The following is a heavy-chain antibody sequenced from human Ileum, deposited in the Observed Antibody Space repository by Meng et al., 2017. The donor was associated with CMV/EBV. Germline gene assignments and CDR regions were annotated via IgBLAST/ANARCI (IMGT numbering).Heavy chain of an antibody. CDR1: GGSFSGYY. Sequence: QVPLQQWGAGLLKPSETLSLTCAVYGGSFSGYYWNWIRQPPGRGLEWIGEINHSGSTNYNPSLKSRVTISVDTSKNQFSLKLSSVTAADTAVYYCATRRTPYGDYEYFQHWGQGTLVTVSS. D-gene: IGHD4-17*01. CDR2: INHSGST. J-gene: IGHJ1*01. V-gene: IGHV4-34*01. CDR3: ATRRTPYGDYEYFQH.